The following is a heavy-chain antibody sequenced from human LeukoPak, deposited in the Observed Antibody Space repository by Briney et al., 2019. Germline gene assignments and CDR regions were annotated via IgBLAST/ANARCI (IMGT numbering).Heavy chain of an antibody. CDR1: GFXLSSYE. V-gene: IGHV3-48*03. J-gene: IGHJ4*02. CDR2: ISSSASTT. CDR3: ARGRYSRYFDY. Sequence: GGSLRLSCAASGFXLSSYEINWVRQAPGKGLEWVSYISSSASTTHYADSVMGRFTISRDNAKNSLYLQMNSLRAEDTAVYYCARGRYSRYFDYWGQGTMVTVSS. D-gene: IGHD6-13*01.